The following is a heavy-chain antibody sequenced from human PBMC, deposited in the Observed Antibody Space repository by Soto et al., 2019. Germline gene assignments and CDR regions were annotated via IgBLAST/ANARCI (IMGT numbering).Heavy chain of an antibody. CDR3: ERSEDTAMTYYYFDY. V-gene: IGHV3-NL1*01. D-gene: IGHD5-18*01. CDR1: GFAFLGDG. J-gene: IGHJ4*01. CDR2: ITDSGNST. Sequence: GGSVSPTCAAAGFAFLGDGMHCVHKAPRKGLEWVSAITDSGNSTYYADSVKGRFTISRDNSKNTLYLQMNSLRAEDTAVYYCERSEDTAMTYYYFDYWGQGNLVTVPS.